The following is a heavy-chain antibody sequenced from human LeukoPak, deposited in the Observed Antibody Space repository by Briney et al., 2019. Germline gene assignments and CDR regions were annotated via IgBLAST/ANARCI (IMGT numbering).Heavy chain of an antibody. Sequence: VQPGRSLRLSCAASGFTFSSYGMHWVRQAPGKGLEWVAVIAYDGRTKYYADPVNGRFSISRDNSKNTLYLQMNSLRAEDTAVYYCAKAGHCGGDCYSIMDYSGQGTLVTVSS. V-gene: IGHV3-30*18. J-gene: IGHJ4*02. D-gene: IGHD2-21*02. CDR1: GFTFSSYG. CDR2: IAYDGRTK. CDR3: AKAGHCGGDCYSIMDY.